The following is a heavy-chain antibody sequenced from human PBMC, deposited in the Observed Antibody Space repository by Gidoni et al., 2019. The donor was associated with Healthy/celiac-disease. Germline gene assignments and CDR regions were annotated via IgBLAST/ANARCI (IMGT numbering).Heavy chain of an antibody. CDR2: IKSKTDGGTT. Sequence: EVQLVESGGGLVKPGGSLRLSCAASGFTFSNAWMSWVRQAPGKGLGWVGRIKSKTDGGTTDYAAPVKGRFTISRDDSKTTLYLQMNSLKTEDTAVYYCTTDQGSSSWYGYWYFDLWGRGTLVTVSS. J-gene: IGHJ2*01. D-gene: IGHD6-13*01. CDR3: TTDQGSSSWYGYWYFDL. CDR1: GFTFSNAW. V-gene: IGHV3-15*01.